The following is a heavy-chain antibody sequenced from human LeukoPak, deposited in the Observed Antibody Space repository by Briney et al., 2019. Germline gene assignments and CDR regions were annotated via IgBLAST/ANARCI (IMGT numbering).Heavy chain of an antibody. V-gene: IGHV4-59*08. Sequence: SETLSLTCTVSGGSISSYYWSWIRQPPVGGLEWIGYIYYSGSTNYNPSLKSRVTISVDTSKNQFSLKLSSVTAADTDVYYCARIVVVPAAIRMWNYYYYYYMDVWGKGTTVTVSS. J-gene: IGHJ6*03. CDR1: GGSISSYY. CDR2: IYYSGST. CDR3: ARIVVVPAAIRMWNYYYYYYMDV. D-gene: IGHD2-2*01.